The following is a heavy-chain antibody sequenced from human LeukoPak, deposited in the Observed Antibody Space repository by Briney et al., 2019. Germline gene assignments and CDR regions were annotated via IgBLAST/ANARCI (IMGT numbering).Heavy chain of an antibody. CDR3: ARDIVVVVAATPGYFDY. Sequence: GGSLRLSCAASGFTFSSYAMSWVRQAPGKGVEWVSAISGSGGSTYYADSVKGRFTISRDNSKNTLYLQMNSLRAEDTAVYYCARDIVVVVAATPGYFDYWGQGTLVTVSS. CDR1: GFTFSSYA. CDR2: ISGSGGST. D-gene: IGHD2-15*01. V-gene: IGHV3-23*01. J-gene: IGHJ4*02.